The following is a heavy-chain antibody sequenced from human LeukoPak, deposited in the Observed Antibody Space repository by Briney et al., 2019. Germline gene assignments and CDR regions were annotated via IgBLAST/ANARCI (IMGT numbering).Heavy chain of an antibody. CDR3: ARLTIYCGGDCHTFDY. Sequence: PSETLSLTCAVSGYSISSGYYWGWIRQPPGKGLEWIGSIYHSGSTYYNPSLKSRVTISVDTSKNQFSLKLSSVTAADTAVYYCARLTIYCGGDCHTFDYWGQGTLVTVSS. CDR1: GYSISSGYY. V-gene: IGHV4-38-2*01. J-gene: IGHJ4*02. D-gene: IGHD2-21*01. CDR2: IYHSGST.